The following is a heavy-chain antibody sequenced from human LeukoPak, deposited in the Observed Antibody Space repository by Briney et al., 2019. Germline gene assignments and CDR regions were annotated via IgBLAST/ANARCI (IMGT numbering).Heavy chain of an antibody. D-gene: IGHD2-2*01. CDR1: GFTSSNAW. J-gene: IGHJ6*02. CDR2: IKSKTDGGTT. Sequence: GGSLRLSCAASGFTSSNAWMSWVRQAPGKGLEWVGRIKSKTDGGTTDYAAPVKGRFTISRDDSKNTLYLQMNSLKTEDTAVYYCTTFTRYCSSTSCFKYYYGMDVWGQGTTVTVSS. V-gene: IGHV3-15*01. CDR3: TTFTRYCSSTSCFKYYYGMDV.